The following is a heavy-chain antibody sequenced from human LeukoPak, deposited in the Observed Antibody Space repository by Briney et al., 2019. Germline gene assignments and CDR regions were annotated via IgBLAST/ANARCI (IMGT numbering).Heavy chain of an antibody. CDR2: INPNSGGT. V-gene: IGHV1-2*02. CDR3: ARGECSGGSCYDDFDY. CDR1: GYTFTGYY. D-gene: IGHD2-15*01. Sequence: ASVNVSCKASGYTFTGYYMHWVRQAPGQGLEWMGWINPNSGGTNYAQKFQGRVTMTRDTSISTAYMELSRLRSDDTAVYYCARGECSGGSCYDDFDYWGQGTLVTVSS. J-gene: IGHJ4*02.